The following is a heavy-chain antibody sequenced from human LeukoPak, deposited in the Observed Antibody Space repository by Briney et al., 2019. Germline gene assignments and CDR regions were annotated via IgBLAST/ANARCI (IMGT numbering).Heavy chain of an antibody. CDR3: ARGNRYSDAFDI. V-gene: IGHV4-59*12. J-gene: IGHJ3*02. D-gene: IGHD3-9*01. CDR2: IYYSGST. CDR1: GGSLSSYY. Sequence: PSETLSLTCTVSGGSLSSYYWSWIRQPPGKGLEWIGYIYYSGSTNYNPSLKSRVTMSVDTSKNQFSLKLSSVTAADTAVYYCARGNRYSDAFDIWGQGTMVTVSS.